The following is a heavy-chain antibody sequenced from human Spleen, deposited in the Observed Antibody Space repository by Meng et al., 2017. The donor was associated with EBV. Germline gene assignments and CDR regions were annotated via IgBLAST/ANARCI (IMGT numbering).Heavy chain of an antibody. CDR2: IFHSGST. Sequence: LPPQECGPGLGNPSETLALTCTVSGGFISSSSYYWGWIRQPPGKGLEWIGSIFHSGSTYYNPSLTSRVTVSVDTSKNQFSLKVSSVTATDTAVYYCTRRGLSNWYFDLWGRGTLVTVSS. D-gene: IGHD2-21*01. CDR3: TRRGLSNWYFDL. J-gene: IGHJ2*01. CDR1: GGFISSSSYY. V-gene: IGHV4-39*01.